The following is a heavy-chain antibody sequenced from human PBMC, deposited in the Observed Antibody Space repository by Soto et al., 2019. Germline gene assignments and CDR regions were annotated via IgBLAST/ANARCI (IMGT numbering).Heavy chain of an antibody. CDR1: GGSISSEY. J-gene: IGHJ4*02. CDR3: ARHGAMITFGGVIPKWGFDY. V-gene: IGHV4-59*08. Sequence: SETLSLTCTVPGGSISSEYWSWIRQPPGKGLEWIGYIYYSGSTNYNPSLKSRVTISVDTSKNQFSLKLSSVTAADMAVYYCARHGAMITFGGVIPKWGFDYWGQGTLVTVSS. CDR2: IYYSGST. D-gene: IGHD3-16*02.